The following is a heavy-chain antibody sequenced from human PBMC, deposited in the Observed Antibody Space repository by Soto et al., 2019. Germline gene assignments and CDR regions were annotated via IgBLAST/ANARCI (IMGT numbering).Heavy chain of an antibody. V-gene: IGHV1-2*02. D-gene: IGHD3-16*01. CDR3: ARGLGVYDSTPNFDD. CDR1: GYTFTGYY. J-gene: IGHJ4*02. CDR2: INPNSGGT. Sequence: ASVKVSCTASGYTFTGYYMHWVRQAPGQGLEWMGWINPNSGGTNYAQKFQGRVTMTRDTSISTAYMELSRLRSDDTAVYYCARGLGVYDSTPNFDDWGQGTLVTVYS.